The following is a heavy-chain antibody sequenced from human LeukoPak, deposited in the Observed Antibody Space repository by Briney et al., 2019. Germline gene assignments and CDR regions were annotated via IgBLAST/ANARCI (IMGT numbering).Heavy chain of an antibody. CDR1: GGSISSGSYY. Sequence: PSETLSLTCTVSGGSISSGSYYWSWIRQPAGKGLEWIGRIYTSGSTNYNPSLKSRVTISVDTSKNQFSLKLSSVTAADTAVYYCARDHSGSYYGGPPERTFDIWGQGTMVTVSS. V-gene: IGHV4-61*02. D-gene: IGHD1-26*01. CDR2: IYTSGST. J-gene: IGHJ3*02. CDR3: ARDHSGSYYGGPPERTFDI.